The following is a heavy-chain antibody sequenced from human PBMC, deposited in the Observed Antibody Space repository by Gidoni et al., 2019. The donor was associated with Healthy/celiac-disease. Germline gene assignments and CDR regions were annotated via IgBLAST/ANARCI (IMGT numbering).Heavy chain of an antibody. CDR3: ARVGLVSGIYGVGYYFDY. Sequence: VQLVQPGAEVKKPRSSVKVSCKDYGYTFTNYAMHWVRQAHGQRLEWMGWINAGNVNPKYSHKFQGIVTFTRDTSVCTAYMELCSLRSEDTAVYYCARVGLVSGIYGVGYYFDYWGQGTLVTVSS. CDR2: INAGNVNP. D-gene: IGHD1-26*01. J-gene: IGHJ4*02. V-gene: IGHV1-3*01. CDR1: GYTFTNYA.